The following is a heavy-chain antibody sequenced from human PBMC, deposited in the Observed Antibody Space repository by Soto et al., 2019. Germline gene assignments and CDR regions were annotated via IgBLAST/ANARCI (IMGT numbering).Heavy chain of an antibody. Sequence: QVQLQESGPGLVKPSQTLSLTCTVSGGSFSSGGYYWNWIRQHPGKGLEWIGYIYYSGSTYYNPSLKSLVTISIGTSKNQFALKLSSVTDADTAVYYCARSVCPWGQGTLVTVSS. J-gene: IGHJ5*02. V-gene: IGHV4-31*01. CDR3: ARSVCP. CDR2: IYYSGST. CDR1: GGSFSSGGYY.